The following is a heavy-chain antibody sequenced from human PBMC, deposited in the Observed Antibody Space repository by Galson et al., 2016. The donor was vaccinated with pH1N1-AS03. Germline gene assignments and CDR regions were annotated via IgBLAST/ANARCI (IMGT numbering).Heavy chain of an antibody. CDR1: GFTFDDYA. V-gene: IGHV3-9*01. CDR2: ISWSGNNI. CDR3: AKGNGVGATRRRSFFDY. D-gene: IGHD1-26*01. Sequence: SLRLSCAASGFTFDDYAMHWVRQAPGKGLEWVSGISWSGNNIDYADSVKGRFTISRDNVKNSLHLQMNSLRAEDTALYYCAKGNGVGATRRRSFFDYWCQGTLFTVSS. J-gene: IGHJ4*02.